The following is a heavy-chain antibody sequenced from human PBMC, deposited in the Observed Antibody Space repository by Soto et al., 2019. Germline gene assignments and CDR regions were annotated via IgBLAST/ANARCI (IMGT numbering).Heavy chain of an antibody. CDR3: ARGPWGARNWFDP. D-gene: IGHD3-16*01. J-gene: IGHJ5*02. Sequence: VKVSCKASGYTFTSYAMNWVRQAPGQGLEWMGWINTNTGNPTYAQGFTGRFVFSLDTSVSTAYLQICSLKAEDTAVYYCARGPWGARNWFDPWGQGTLVTVSS. CDR1: GYTFTSYA. V-gene: IGHV7-4-1*01. CDR2: INTNTGNP.